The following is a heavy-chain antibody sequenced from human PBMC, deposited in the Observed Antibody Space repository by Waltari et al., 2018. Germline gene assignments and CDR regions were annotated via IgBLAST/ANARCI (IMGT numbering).Heavy chain of an antibody. CDR1: GYTFTNFA. D-gene: IGHD1-26*01. CDR2: VSTGNGKP. CDR3: ARDRVVGATDWGY. J-gene: IGHJ4*02. V-gene: IGHV7-4-1*02. Sequence: QVQLVQSESELKKPGASVKIACKASGYTFTNFAIDWLRQAPGQGLEWMGWVSTGNGKPTYARDFTSRFDFSLDTSVSTAYLQISSLKTEDTAVYFCARDRVVGATDWGYWGQGTLVTVSS.